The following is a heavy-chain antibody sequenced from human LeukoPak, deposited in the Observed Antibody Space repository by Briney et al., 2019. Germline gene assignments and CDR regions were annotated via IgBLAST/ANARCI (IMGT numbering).Heavy chain of an antibody. V-gene: IGHV1-2*02. CDR1: GYTFTGYY. CDR3: ARGGGSYSGFDYYYYGMDV. CDR2: INPNSGGT. D-gene: IGHD5-12*01. Sequence: ASVKVSCKASGYTFTGYYMHWMRQAPGQGLEWMGWINPNSGGTNYAQKFQGRVTMTRDTSTTTAYMELRRLRSDDTAVYYCARGGGSYSGFDYYYYGMDVWGQGTTVTVSS. J-gene: IGHJ6*02.